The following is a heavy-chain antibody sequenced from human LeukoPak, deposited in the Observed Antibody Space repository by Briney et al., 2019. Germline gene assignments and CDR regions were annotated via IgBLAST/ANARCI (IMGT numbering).Heavy chain of an antibody. J-gene: IGHJ4*02. V-gene: IGHV5-51*01. CDR2: IYPGDSDT. CDR1: GYSFTSYW. CDR3: ARVLAYCGGDCYRGFDY. Sequence: GESLKISCKGSGYSFTSYWIGCVRQMPGKGLEWMGIIYPGDSDTRYSPSFQGQVTISADKSISTAYLQWSSLKASDTAMYYCARVLAYCGGDCYRGFDYWGQGTLVTVSS. D-gene: IGHD2-21*02.